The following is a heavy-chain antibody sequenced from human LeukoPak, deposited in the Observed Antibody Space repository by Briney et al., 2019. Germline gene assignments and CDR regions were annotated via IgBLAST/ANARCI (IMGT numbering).Heavy chain of an antibody. D-gene: IGHD2-8*02. CDR3: ASEAFCAGGSCNVQRVAS. Sequence: ASVKVSCKASGYTFTAYYIHWVRQAPGQGLEWMGWIDTNTGATKYAQKLQGGVTITRDTSTGTAYMELSSLISGDTALYYCASEAFCAGGSCNVQRVASWGPGNLVTVSS. J-gene: IGHJ4*02. CDR2: IDTNTGAT. CDR1: GYTFTAYY. V-gene: IGHV1-2*02.